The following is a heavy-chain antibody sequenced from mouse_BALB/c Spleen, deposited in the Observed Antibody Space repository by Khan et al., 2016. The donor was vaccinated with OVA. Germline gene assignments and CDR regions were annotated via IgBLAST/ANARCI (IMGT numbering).Heavy chain of an antibody. CDR2: ISYSGNT. CDR1: GYSITSDYA. J-gene: IGHJ2*01. CDR3: GRVYGGDFDY. D-gene: IGHD1-1*01. Sequence: EVQLQESGPGLVKPSQSLSLTCTVTGYSITSDYAWNWIRQFPGNKLEWMGFISYSGNTNYNPSLKSRISITRDTSKNQFFLQLNSVTTEDTAKYYCGRVYGGDFDYWGQGTTLTVSS. V-gene: IGHV3-2*02.